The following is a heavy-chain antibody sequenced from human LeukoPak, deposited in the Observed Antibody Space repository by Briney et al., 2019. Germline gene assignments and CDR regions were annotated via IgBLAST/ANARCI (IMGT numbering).Heavy chain of an antibody. CDR3: ARYSGSYHDAFDI. J-gene: IGHJ3*02. CDR2: IYPGDSDT. Sequence: GESLQISCKGSGYSFTSYWIGWVRQMPGKGLEWMGIIYPGDSDTRYSPSFQGQVTISADKSISTAYLQWSSLKASDTAMYYCARYSGSYHDAFDIWGQGTMVTVSS. CDR1: GYSFTSYW. V-gene: IGHV5-51*01. D-gene: IGHD1-26*01.